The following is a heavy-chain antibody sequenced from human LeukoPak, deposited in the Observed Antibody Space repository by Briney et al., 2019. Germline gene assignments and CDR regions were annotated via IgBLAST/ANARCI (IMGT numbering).Heavy chain of an antibody. Sequence: GASVKVSCKASGYTFTGYYMHWVRQAPGQGLEWMGWINPNSGGTNYAQKFQGRVTMTRDTSISTAYMELSRLRSDDTAVYYCARGVDILTGYNWFDPWGQGTLVTVSS. J-gene: IGHJ5*02. D-gene: IGHD3-9*01. CDR1: GYTFTGYY. CDR2: INPNSGGT. V-gene: IGHV1-2*02. CDR3: ARGVDILTGYNWFDP.